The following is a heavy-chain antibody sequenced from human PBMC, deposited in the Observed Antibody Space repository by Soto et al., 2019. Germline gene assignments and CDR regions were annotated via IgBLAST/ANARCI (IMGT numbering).Heavy chain of an antibody. CDR2: IYYSGST. V-gene: IGHV4-59*12. J-gene: IGHJ5*02. CDR1: GGSISSYY. Sequence: SETLSLTCTVSGGSISSYYCSWIRQPPGKGLVWGGYIYYSGSTYYNPSLKRRVTISVDTSKNQFSLKLSSVTAADTAVYYCATYDSSDYYSGSPIGWFDPWGQGTLVTVSS. D-gene: IGHD3-22*01. CDR3: ATYDSSDYYSGSPIGWFDP.